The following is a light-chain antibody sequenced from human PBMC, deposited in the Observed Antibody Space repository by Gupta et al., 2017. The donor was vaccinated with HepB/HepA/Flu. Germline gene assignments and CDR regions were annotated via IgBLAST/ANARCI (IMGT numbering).Light chain of an antibody. CDR1: SSNIGTHT. CDR2: LTN. Sequence: QSVLSQPPSASGTPGQRVTIPCFGSSSNIGTHTVNWYQQLPGSAPKLLIYLTNQRPSGVSDRFSGSKSGTSASLAISRVQSEDEATYFCSLWDDSRHLVFGGGTKLTVL. CDR3: SLWDDSRHLV. J-gene: IGLJ2*01. V-gene: IGLV1-44*01.